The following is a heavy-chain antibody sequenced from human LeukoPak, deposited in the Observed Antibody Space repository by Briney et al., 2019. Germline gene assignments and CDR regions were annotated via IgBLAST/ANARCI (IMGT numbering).Heavy chain of an antibody. V-gene: IGHV3-43*02. CDR3: AKMGSSESFYRHFDY. CDR2: ISGDGGNI. CDR1: GFTFDDYA. Sequence: GGSLRLSCAASGFTFDDYAMLWVRQAPGQGLEWVSLISGDGGNIYYADSVKGRFTISRDNSKNSLFLQMNSLRTEDTALYYCAKMGSSESFYRHFDYWGQGSLATVSS. D-gene: IGHD3-10*01. J-gene: IGHJ4*02.